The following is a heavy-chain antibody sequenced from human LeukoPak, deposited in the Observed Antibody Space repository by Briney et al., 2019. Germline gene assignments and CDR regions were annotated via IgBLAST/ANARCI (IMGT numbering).Heavy chain of an antibody. V-gene: IGHV1-46*01. D-gene: IGHD3-10*01. Sequence: ASVKVSCKASGYTFTSYYMHWVRQAPGQGLEWMGIINPSGGSTSYAQKFQGRVTITRNTSISTAYMELSSLRSEDTAVYYCAIGVSGGLLYLWGQGTLVTVSS. CDR2: INPSGGST. CDR1: GYTFTSYY. J-gene: IGHJ5*02. CDR3: AIGVSGGLLYL.